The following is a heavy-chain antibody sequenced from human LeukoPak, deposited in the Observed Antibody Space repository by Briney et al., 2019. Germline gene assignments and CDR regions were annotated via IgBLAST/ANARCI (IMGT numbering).Heavy chain of an antibody. CDR3: ARDYKGYCATTSCYSRSD. J-gene: IGHJ4*02. D-gene: IGHD2-2*01. CDR2: IYSSGST. Sequence: KASETLSLTCTVSGVSINTGSYYWSWIRQPAGKGLEWIGRIYSSGSTNYNPSLKSRVTISLDTSKNQFFVRLTSVTAADTAIYYCARDYKGYCATTSCYSRSDWGQGTLVTVSS. V-gene: IGHV4-61*02. CDR1: GVSINTGSYY.